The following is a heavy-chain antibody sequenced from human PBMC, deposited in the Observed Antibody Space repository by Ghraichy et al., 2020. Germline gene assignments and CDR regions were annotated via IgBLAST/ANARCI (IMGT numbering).Heavy chain of an antibody. V-gene: IGHV1-18*04. D-gene: IGHD3-16*01. CDR3: AWGTSTWLEGFEY. CDR1: GYTLSNYG. CDR2: ISGYNGHA. J-gene: IGHJ4*02. Sequence: ASVKVSCKASGYTLSNYGFIWVRQAPGQGLEYMGWISGYNGHANSAQNFQTRVTMTRDTSTSTAFMELRSLRSDDTAMYYCAWGTSTWLEGFEYWGQGTLVTVSS.